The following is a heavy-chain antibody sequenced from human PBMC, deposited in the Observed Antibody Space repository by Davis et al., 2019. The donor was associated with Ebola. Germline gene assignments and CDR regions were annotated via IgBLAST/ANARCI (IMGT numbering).Heavy chain of an antibody. CDR3: ARVNAATGYSRFDT. V-gene: IGHV3-21*04. D-gene: IGHD3-9*01. J-gene: IGHJ5*01. Sequence: PGGSLRLSCAASGFTFSTYSMSWVRQATGKGLEWVSSISSDSDYIYYADSAKGRFTISRDNVKNSLYLRMNSLRVEDTALYHCARVNAATGYSRFDTWGQGTLVTVSS. CDR2: ISSDSDYI. CDR1: GFTFSTYS.